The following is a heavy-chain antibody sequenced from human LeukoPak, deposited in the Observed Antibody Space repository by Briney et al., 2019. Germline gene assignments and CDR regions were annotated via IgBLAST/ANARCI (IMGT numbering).Heavy chain of an antibody. J-gene: IGHJ4*02. CDR1: GYSFSSYW. D-gene: IGHD2-2*01. Sequence: GESLKISCKGSGYSFSSYWIAWVRQMLGKGLEWMGVIYPRDSRTTYSPSFQDQVTISADKSISTAYLQWTSLKASDAAVYYCARHLSDITSSPNYWGPGTLVTVSS. CDR3: ARHLSDITSSPNY. CDR2: IYPRDSRT. V-gene: IGHV5-51*01.